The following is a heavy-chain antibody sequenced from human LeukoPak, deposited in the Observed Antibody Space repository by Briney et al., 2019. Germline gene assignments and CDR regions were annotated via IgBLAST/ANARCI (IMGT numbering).Heavy chain of an antibody. Sequence: GGSLRLSCAASGFTFSSYAMSWVRQAPGKGLEWVSAISGSGGSTYYVDSVKGRFTISRDNAKNSLYLQMNSLRAEDTAVYYCARDLKEVAARPFDYWGQGTLVTVSS. CDR2: ISGSGGST. V-gene: IGHV3-23*01. J-gene: IGHJ4*02. CDR3: ARDLKEVAARPFDY. CDR1: GFTFSSYA. D-gene: IGHD6-6*01.